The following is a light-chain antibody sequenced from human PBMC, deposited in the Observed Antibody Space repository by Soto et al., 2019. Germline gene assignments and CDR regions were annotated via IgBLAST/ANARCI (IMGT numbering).Light chain of an antibody. CDR2: DAS. V-gene: IGKV3-11*01. Sequence: EIVLTQSPATLSLSPGERATLSCRASQSIGSYLAWYQQKPGQAPRLLIYDASNRATGIPARFSGSGSGTDFTLTISSLEPEDFAVYYCQIRSKWPPTWTFGQGTKVE. J-gene: IGKJ1*01. CDR1: QSIGSY. CDR3: QIRSKWPPTWT.